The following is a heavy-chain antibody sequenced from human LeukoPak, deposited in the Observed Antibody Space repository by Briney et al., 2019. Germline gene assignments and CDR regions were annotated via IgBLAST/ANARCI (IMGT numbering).Heavy chain of an antibody. Sequence: PGGSLRLSCAASGFTFGNSWVHWVRHAPGKGLVWVSLISADGSTTTYADSVKGRFTISRDNARNTLSLQMNSLTIEDTAVYYCVVVVEPPDSDGFDVWGQGTMITVSS. CDR3: VVVVEPPDSDGFDV. V-gene: IGHV3-74*01. J-gene: IGHJ3*01. CDR1: GFTFGNSW. CDR2: ISADGSTT. D-gene: IGHD1-14*01.